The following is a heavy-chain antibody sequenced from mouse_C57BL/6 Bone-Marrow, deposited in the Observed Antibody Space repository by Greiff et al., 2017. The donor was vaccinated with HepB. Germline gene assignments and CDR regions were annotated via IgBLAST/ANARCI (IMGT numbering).Heavy chain of an antibody. Sequence: EVMLVESGGGLVQPGGSLSLSCAASGFTFTDYYMSWVRQPPGKALEWLGFIRNKANGYTTEYSASVKGRFTISRDNSQSILYLQMNALRAEDSATYSCARSTYSAFAYWGQGTLVTVSA. D-gene: IGHD2-10*01. CDR3: ARSTYSAFAY. V-gene: IGHV7-3*01. J-gene: IGHJ3*01. CDR1: GFTFTDYY. CDR2: IRNKANGYTT.